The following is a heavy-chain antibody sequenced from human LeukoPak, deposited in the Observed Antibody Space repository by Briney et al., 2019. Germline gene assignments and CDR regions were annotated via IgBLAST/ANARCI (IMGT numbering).Heavy chain of an antibody. D-gene: IGHD3-10*01. J-gene: IGHJ4*02. V-gene: IGHV3-11*06. CDR1: RFRFSDYG. Sequence: SLRLSCAGSRFRFSDYGMHWVRQAPGKGLEWVSYISRSGTYKNYADSVKGRFTISRDNAKDSLYLQMNSLRAEDTAVYYCARSTHGSGSYYSFDYWGQGTLVTVSS. CDR2: ISRSGTYK. CDR3: ARSTHGSGSYYSFDY.